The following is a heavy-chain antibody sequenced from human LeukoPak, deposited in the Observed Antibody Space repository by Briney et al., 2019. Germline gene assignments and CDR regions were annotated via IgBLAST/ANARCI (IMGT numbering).Heavy chain of an antibody. D-gene: IGHD6-19*01. CDR2: ISASGGYT. Sequence: PGGSLRLSCAASGFTFSNYAMSWVRQAPGKGLEWVSGISASGGYTFYADSVKGRFTISRDNSKNTLYLQMNSLRAEDTAVYYCAKGDSSGGLDYWGQGTLVTVSS. CDR3: AKGDSSGGLDY. J-gene: IGHJ4*02. CDR1: GFTFSNYA. V-gene: IGHV3-23*01.